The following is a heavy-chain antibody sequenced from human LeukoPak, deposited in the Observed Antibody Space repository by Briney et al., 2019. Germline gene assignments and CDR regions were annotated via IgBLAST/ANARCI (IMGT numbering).Heavy chain of an antibody. Sequence: PSETLSLTCTVSGGSISSHYWSWIRQPPGKGLEWIGYIYYSGSTNYNPSLKSRVTISVDTSKNQFSLKLSSVTAADTAVYYCARSPESSNFDYWGQGTLVTVSS. V-gene: IGHV4-59*08. CDR3: ARSPESSNFDY. J-gene: IGHJ4*02. D-gene: IGHD6-13*01. CDR1: GGSISSHY. CDR2: IYYSGST.